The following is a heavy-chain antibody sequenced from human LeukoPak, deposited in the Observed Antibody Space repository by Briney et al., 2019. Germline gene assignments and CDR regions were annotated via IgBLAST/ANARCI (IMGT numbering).Heavy chain of an antibody. D-gene: IGHD6-19*01. J-gene: IGHJ5*02. Sequence: SVKVSCKASGGTFSSYAIIWVRQAPGQGLEWMGRIIPILGIANYAQKFQGRVTITADKSTSTAYMELSSLRSEDTAVYYCASEPNIAVAVSDWFDPWGQGTLVTVSS. CDR3: ASEPNIAVAVSDWFDP. V-gene: IGHV1-69*04. CDR2: IIPILGIA. CDR1: GGTFSSYA.